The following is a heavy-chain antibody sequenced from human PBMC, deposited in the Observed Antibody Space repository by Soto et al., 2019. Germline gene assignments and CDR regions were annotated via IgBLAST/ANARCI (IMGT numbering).Heavy chain of an antibody. J-gene: IGHJ3*02. CDR1: GFTFSSYA. Sequence: GGSLRLSCAASGFTFSSYAMSWVRQAPGKGLEWVSAISGSGGSTYYADSVKGRFTISRDNSKNTLYLQMNSLRAEDTAVYYCAKDQFPRITIFGVGHLDAFDIWGQGTMVTVSS. CDR2: ISGSGGST. V-gene: IGHV3-23*01. D-gene: IGHD3-3*01. CDR3: AKDQFPRITIFGVGHLDAFDI.